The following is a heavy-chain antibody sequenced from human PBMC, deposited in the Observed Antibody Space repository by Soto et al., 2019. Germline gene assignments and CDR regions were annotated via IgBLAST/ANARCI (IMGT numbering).Heavy chain of an antibody. CDR1: GGSISSNNYY. CDR3: ARQYCSDGVCYGAYYYGVDV. CDR2: IYYSGST. V-gene: IGHV4-39*01. Sequence: SETLSLTCTVSGGSISSNNYYWGWIRQPPGKGLEWIGSIYYSGSTYYNPSLKSRVTISVDTSKNQFSLKLSSVTAADTAAYYCARQYCSDGVCYGAYYYGVDVWGQGTTVTVSS. J-gene: IGHJ6*02. D-gene: IGHD2-8*01.